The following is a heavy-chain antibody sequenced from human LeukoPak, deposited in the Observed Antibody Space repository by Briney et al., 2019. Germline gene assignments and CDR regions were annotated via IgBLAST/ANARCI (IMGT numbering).Heavy chain of an antibody. CDR1: EYSFTNYW. J-gene: IGHJ4*02. D-gene: IGHD4-17*01. V-gene: IGHV5-51*01. Sequence: GESLKISCKGSEYSFTNYWIGWVRQMPGKGLEWMGIIYPGDSDTRYSPSFQGQVTISADKSISTAYLQWSSLKASDTAMYYCARRRAHYGDYAGYYFDYWGQGTLVTVSS. CDR3: ARRRAHYGDYAGYYFDY. CDR2: IYPGDSDT.